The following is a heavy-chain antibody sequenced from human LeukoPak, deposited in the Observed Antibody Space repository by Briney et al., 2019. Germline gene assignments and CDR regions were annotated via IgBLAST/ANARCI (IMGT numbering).Heavy chain of an antibody. CDR1: GYSFTNYW. V-gene: IGHV5-51*01. D-gene: IGHD3-10*01. Sequence: GESLKISCKGSGYSFTNYWIGWVRQMPGKGLEWMGIIYPGDFDTKYSPSFQGQVTISADKSISTAYLQWSSLKASDTAMYYCARRAWSARPDYYGSGSYYRGDWFDPWGQGTLVTVSS. J-gene: IGHJ5*02. CDR2: IYPGDFDT. CDR3: ARRAWSARPDYYGSGSYYRGDWFDP.